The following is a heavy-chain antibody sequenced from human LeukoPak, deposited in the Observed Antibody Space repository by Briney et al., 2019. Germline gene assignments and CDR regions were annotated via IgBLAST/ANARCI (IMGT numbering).Heavy chain of an antibody. CDR3: ARAPWFDP. V-gene: IGHV1-46*01. CDR1: GYSFTSYH. J-gene: IGHJ5*02. CDR2: MNPGDGGT. Sequence: ASVRVPCQASGYSFTSYHMHWVRQAPGQGLEWMGVMNPGDGGTTYAQKFQGRVTMTRDTSSKTVYMELRDLRSEDTAVYYCARAPWFDPWGQGTLVTVSS.